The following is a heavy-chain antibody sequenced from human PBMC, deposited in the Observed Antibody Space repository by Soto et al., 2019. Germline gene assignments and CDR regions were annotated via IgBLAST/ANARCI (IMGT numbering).Heavy chain of an antibody. J-gene: IGHJ4*02. V-gene: IGHV3-23*01. CDR2: ITGSGGST. CDR1: GFGGSNYA. Sequence: EVQLLESGGGLVQPGGSLRLSCASSGFGGSNYAMSLVRKNPGKGLEVVSNITGSGGSTYYADAVKGRFTISRDNFRNTLDLQMSSLRAEDSAVYSCASQRPCGGGSCFSLRSFDRWGQGTVVTVSS. CDR3: ASQRPCGGGSCFSLRSFDR. D-gene: IGHD2-15*01.